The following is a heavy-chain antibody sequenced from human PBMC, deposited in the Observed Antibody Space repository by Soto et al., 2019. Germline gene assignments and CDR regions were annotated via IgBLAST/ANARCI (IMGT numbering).Heavy chain of an antibody. CDR1: GFTFSSYW. CDR2: INSDGSST. J-gene: IGHJ5*02. CDR3: ASEPFDDILGVGGTWFDP. V-gene: IGHV3-74*01. D-gene: IGHD3-9*01. Sequence: EVQLVESGGGLVQPGGSLRLSCAASGFTFSSYWMHWVRQAPGKGLVWVSRINSDGSSTSYADSVKGRFTISRDNAKNTLYLQMNSLRAEDTAVYYCASEPFDDILGVGGTWFDPWGPGTLVTVSS.